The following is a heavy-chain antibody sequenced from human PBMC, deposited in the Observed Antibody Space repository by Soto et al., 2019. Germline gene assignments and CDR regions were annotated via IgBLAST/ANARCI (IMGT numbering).Heavy chain of an antibody. CDR1: GYSFTSYW. V-gene: IGHV5-51*01. D-gene: IGHD2-15*01. Sequence: PGESLKISCNGSGYSFTSYWIGWVRQMPWKGLEWMGIIYPGDSDTRYSPSFQGQVTISADKSISTAYLQWSSLKASDTAMYYCARLPLGYCSGGSCSGAFDIWGQGTTVTVSS. J-gene: IGHJ3*02. CDR2: IYPGDSDT. CDR3: ARLPLGYCSGGSCSGAFDI.